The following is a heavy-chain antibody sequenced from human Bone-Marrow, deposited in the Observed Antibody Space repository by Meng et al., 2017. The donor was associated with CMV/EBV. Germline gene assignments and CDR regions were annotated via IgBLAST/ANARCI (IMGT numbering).Heavy chain of an antibody. D-gene: IGHD2-15*01. CDR3: ARDLRWQGAFDI. CDR2: IRYDGTNT. CDR1: GFLFFNYA. J-gene: IGHJ3*02. Sequence: GESLKISCAASGFLFFNYAMHWVRQAPGKGLEWVAFIRYDGTNTYYADSVKGRFTISRDKSKSTLYLQMNSLRAEDTAVYYCARDLRWQGAFDIWGQGTMVTVSS. V-gene: IGHV3-30*02.